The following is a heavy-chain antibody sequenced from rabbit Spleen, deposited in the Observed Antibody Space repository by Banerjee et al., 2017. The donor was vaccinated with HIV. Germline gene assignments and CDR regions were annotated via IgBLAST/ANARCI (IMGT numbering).Heavy chain of an antibody. CDR2: IYAGSSGST. V-gene: IGHV1S45*01. CDR1: GFSFSSNYY. CDR3: ARYGGGYRGNL. D-gene: IGHD2-1*01. Sequence: QEQLEESGGGLVKPEGSLTLTCTASGFSFSSNYYMCWVRQAPGKGLEWIACIYAGSSGSTYYASWAKGRFTISKTSSTAVTLQMTSLTAADTATYFCARYGGGYRGNLWGPGTLVTV. J-gene: IGHJ4*01.